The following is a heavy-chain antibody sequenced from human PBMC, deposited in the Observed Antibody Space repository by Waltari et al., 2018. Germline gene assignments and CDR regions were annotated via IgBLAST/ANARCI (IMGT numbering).Heavy chain of an antibody. D-gene: IGHD3-22*01. Sequence: QVQLVQSGAEVKKPGASVKVSCKASGYTFTSNGISXXXXAXXQGLEGMGWISAYHGNTNYAQELQCRVTMTADTSTSTAYMGLRSLRSEDTAVYYCARVMYYYDSSGYYYGLRYYYYMDVWGKGTTVTVSS. CDR1: GYTFTSNG. J-gene: IGHJ6*03. V-gene: IGHV1-18*01. CDR2: ISAYHGNT. CDR3: ARVMYYYDSSGYYYGLRYYYYMDV.